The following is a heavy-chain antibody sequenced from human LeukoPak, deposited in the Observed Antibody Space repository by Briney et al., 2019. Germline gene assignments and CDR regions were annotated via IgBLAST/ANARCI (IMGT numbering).Heavy chain of an antibody. V-gene: IGHV1-2*02. J-gene: IGHJ6*03. CDR2: INPNIGGT. CDR1: GYTFTGYY. D-gene: IGHD3-10*01. CDR3: ASGYYGSGSYYSRYYYYYMDV. Sequence: ASLKVCCKASGYTFTGYYMHWGLHAPVQGLYLIRLINPNIGGTNYAQKFQGRVTMTRDTSISTAYMELSRLRSDDTAVYYCASGYYGSGSYYSRYYYYYMDVWGKGTTVTVSS.